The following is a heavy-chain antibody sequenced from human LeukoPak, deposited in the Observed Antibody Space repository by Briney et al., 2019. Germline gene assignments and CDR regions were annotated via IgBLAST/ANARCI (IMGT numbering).Heavy chain of an antibody. CDR1: GFTFSGSA. Sequence: GGSLRLSCAASGFTFSGSAMHWVRQASGKGLEWVGRIRSKANSYATAYAASVKGRFTISRDDSKNTAYLQMNSLKTEDTAVYYCTSPPDIVATTAGGGGMDVWGKGTTATVSS. CDR3: TSPPDIVATTAGGGGMDV. CDR2: IRSKANSYAT. V-gene: IGHV3-73*01. D-gene: IGHD5-12*01. J-gene: IGHJ6*04.